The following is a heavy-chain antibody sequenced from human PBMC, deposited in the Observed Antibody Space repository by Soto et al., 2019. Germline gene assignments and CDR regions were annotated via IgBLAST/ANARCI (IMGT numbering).Heavy chain of an antibody. J-gene: IGHJ3*02. CDR2: IIPIFGTA. CDR3: ARDQVERYYDSSGYPNDAFDI. D-gene: IGHD3-22*01. V-gene: IGHV1-69*13. CDR1: GGTFSSYA. Sequence: SVKVSCKASGGTFSSYAISWVRQAPGQGLEWMGGIIPIFGTANYAQKFQGRVTVTADESTSTAYMELSSLRSEDTAVYYCARDQVERYYDSSGYPNDAFDIWGQGTMVTVS.